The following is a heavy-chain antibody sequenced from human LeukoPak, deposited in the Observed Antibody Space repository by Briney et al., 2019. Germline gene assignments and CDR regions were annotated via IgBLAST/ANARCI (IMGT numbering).Heavy chain of an antibody. CDR3: ARFGNDYGDYGAGVNAFDI. V-gene: IGHV1-2*02. CDR2: INPNSGGT. J-gene: IGHJ3*02. CDR1: GYTFTSYG. Sequence: GASVKVSCKASGYTFTSYGISWVRQAPGQGLEWMGWINPNSGGTNYAQKFQGRVTMTRDTSISTAYMELSRLRSDDTAVYYCARFGNDYGDYGAGVNAFDIWGQGTMVTVSS. D-gene: IGHD4-17*01.